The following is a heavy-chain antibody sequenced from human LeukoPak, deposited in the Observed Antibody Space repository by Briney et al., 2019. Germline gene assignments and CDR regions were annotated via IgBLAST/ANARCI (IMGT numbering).Heavy chain of an antibody. J-gene: IGHJ4*02. CDR3: ARSGYSGYDKDYYFDY. Sequence: KPGGSLRLSCAASGFTFSSYSMNWVRQAPGKGLEWVSSISSSSSYIYYADSVKGRFTISRDNAKNSLYLQMNSLRAEDTAVYYCARSGYSGYDKDYYFDYWGQGTLVTVSS. CDR2: ISSSSSYI. CDR1: GFTFSSYS. D-gene: IGHD5-12*01. V-gene: IGHV3-21*01.